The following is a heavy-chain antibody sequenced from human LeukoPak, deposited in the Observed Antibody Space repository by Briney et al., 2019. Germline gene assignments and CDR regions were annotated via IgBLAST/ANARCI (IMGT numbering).Heavy chain of an antibody. CDR1: GFTFSSYA. J-gene: IGHJ4*02. D-gene: IGHD6-19*01. Sequence: GGSLRLSCAASGFTFSSYAMSWVRQAPGKGLEWVSGISGSGGSTYYADSVKGRFTISRDNSKNTLYLQMNSLRAEDTAVYYCAKVRTAVGGAADYWGQGTLVTVSS. V-gene: IGHV3-23*01. CDR3: AKVRTAVGGAADY. CDR2: ISGSGGST.